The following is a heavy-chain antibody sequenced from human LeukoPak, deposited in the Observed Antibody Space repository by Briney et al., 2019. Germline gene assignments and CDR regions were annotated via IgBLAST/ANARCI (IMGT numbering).Heavy chain of an antibody. CDR1: GFTFSNYG. J-gene: IGHJ4*02. CDR2: ISWDDGSTK. CDR3: AKKSVRGGAIVSPSDY. D-gene: IGHD3-16*01. Sequence: PGGSLRLSCAASGFTFSNYGMRWVRQAPGKGLEWVSVISWDDGSTKYYADSVKGRFTISRDNSKNTLYLQMNSLRAEDSAVYYCAKKSVRGGAIVSPSDYWGQGTLVTVSS. V-gene: IGHV3-30*18.